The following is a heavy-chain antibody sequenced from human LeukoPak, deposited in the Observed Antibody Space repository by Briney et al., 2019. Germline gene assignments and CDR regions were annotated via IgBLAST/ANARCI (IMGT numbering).Heavy chain of an antibody. CDR1: GFTFSSYW. CDR2: IKQDGSEK. CDR3: ARELYISGWYMYYFDY. V-gene: IGHV3-7*01. D-gene: IGHD6-19*01. Sequence: GGSLRLSCAASGFTFSSYWMSWVRQAPGKGLEWVANIKQDGSEKYYVDSVKGRFTISRDNAKNSLYLQMNSLRAEDTAVYYCARELYISGWYMYYFDYWGQGTLVTVSS. J-gene: IGHJ4*02.